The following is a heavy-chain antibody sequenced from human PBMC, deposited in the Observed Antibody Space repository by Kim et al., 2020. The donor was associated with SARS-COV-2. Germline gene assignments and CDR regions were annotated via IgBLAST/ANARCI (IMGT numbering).Heavy chain of an antibody. Sequence: VKGRFTISRDNAKNSLYLQMNSLRAEDTAVYFGARDYTTRDSSAWYDAFDIWGQGTMVTVSS. J-gene: IGHJ3*02. D-gene: IGHD6-13*01. CDR3: ARDYTTRDSSAWYDAFDI. V-gene: IGHV3-11*06.